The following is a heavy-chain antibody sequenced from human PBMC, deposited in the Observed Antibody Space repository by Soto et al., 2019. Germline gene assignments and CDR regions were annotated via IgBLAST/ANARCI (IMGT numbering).Heavy chain of an antibody. V-gene: IGHV4-38-2*02. CDR2: IYHSGST. CDR3: ARDRGDTAMVSGIPPYTWFDP. D-gene: IGHD5-18*01. Sequence: SETLSLTCAVSGYSISSGYYWGWIRQPPGKGLEWIGSIYHSGSTYSNPSLQSRVTISVDTSKNQFSLKLSSVTAAETAVYYFARDRGDTAMVSGIPPYTWFDPWGQGTLVTVSS. CDR1: GYSISSGYY. J-gene: IGHJ5*02.